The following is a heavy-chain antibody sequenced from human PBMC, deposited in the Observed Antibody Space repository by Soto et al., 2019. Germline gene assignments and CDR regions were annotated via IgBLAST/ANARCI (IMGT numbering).Heavy chain of an antibody. CDR2: VTGSGATT. CDR1: GFTLSSYA. V-gene: IGHV3-23*04. CDR3: ARVDSAQGFSSEMGWFDP. Sequence: EVQMVQSGGGLVQPGGSLRLSCVGSGFTLSSYAMTWVRQSPGKGLEWVSTVTGSGATTYYADSVKGRFTISRDNSKNTLYLQMNSLTGADTAMYYCARVDSAQGFSSEMGWFDPWGQGTLVSVSS. D-gene: IGHD6-19*01. J-gene: IGHJ5*02.